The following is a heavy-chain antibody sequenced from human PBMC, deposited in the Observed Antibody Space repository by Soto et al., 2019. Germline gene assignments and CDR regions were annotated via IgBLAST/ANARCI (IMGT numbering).Heavy chain of an antibody. CDR1: GYSFTDYH. V-gene: IGHV1-2*04. J-gene: IGHJ6*02. Sequence: ASVKVSCKASGYSFTDYHIHWVRQAPGQGLEWLGRINPKSGGTSTAQKFQGWVTMTTDTSVSTASMELTRLTSDDTAIYYCARGDSTDCSNGVCSFFYNHEMDVWG. CDR3: ARGDSTDCSNGVCSFFYNHEMDV. CDR2: INPKSGGT. D-gene: IGHD2-8*01.